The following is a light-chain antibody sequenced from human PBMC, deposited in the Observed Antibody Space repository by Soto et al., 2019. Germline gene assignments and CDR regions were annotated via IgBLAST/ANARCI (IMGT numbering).Light chain of an antibody. V-gene: IGKV3-20*01. CDR3: HQYGSSPPT. Sequence: EIVFTYSSGTLSLSPVERATLSCRASQSVSSSYLAWYQQKPGQAPTLLIYDASSRATGIPDRFSGSGSGTDFTLTISRLEPEDFAVYYCHQYGSSPPTFGQGTKVDIK. J-gene: IGKJ1*01. CDR2: DAS. CDR1: QSVSSSY.